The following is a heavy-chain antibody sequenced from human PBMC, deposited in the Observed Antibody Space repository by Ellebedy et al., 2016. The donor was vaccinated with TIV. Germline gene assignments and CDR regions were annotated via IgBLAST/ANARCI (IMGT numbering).Heavy chain of an antibody. J-gene: IGHJ4*02. D-gene: IGHD3-22*01. Sequence: ASVKVSCKASGYTFTSYYMYWVRQAPGQGLEWMGIINPSGGSSNYAQKFQGRVTMTRDTSTSTVYMGLSSLRSEDTAVYYCARGEKYYYDSSGYYYTYWGQGTLVTVSS. CDR3: ARGEKYYYDSSGYYYTY. CDR2: INPSGGSS. CDR1: GYTFTSYY. V-gene: IGHV1-46*01.